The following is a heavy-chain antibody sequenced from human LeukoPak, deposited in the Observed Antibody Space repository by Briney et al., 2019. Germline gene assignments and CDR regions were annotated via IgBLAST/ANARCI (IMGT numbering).Heavy chain of an antibody. V-gene: IGHV3-21*01. CDR2: ISSSSSYI. D-gene: IGHD3-10*01. CDR1: GFTFSSYS. J-gene: IGHJ6*02. CDR3: ARDAGPPYYYGSGGYGMDV. Sequence: PGGSLRLSCAASGFTFSSYSMNWVRQAPGKGLEWVSSISSSSSYIYYADSVKGRFTISRDNAKNSLYLQMNSLRAEDTAVYYCARDAGPPYYYGSGGYGMDVWGQGTTVTVSS.